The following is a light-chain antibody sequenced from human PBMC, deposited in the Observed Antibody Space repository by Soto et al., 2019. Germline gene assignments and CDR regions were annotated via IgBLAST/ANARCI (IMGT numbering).Light chain of an antibody. CDR3: MQGLQTPLT. V-gene: IGKV2-28*01. Sequence: EIVMTQSPLSLPVTPGEPASISCRSSQSLLHRSGRNYLAWYLQKPGQSPQLLIYLGSNRASGVPDRFRGSGSGTDFTLRISRVEGDDVGIYYCMQGLQTPLTLGGGTRVEIK. J-gene: IGKJ4*01. CDR1: QSLLHRSGRNY. CDR2: LGS.